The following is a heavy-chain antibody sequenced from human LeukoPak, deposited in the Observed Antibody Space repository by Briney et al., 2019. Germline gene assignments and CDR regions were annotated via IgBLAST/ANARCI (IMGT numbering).Heavy chain of an antibody. J-gene: IGHJ4*02. V-gene: IGHV3-23*01. Sequence: PGGSLRLSCAASGFTFSSYAMSWVRQAPGKGLEWVSAISGSGGSTYYADSVKGRFTISRDNAKNSLYLQMNSLRAEDTAVYYCARDTTGTKRFDYWGQGTLVTVSS. CDR2: ISGSGGST. CDR3: ARDTTGTKRFDY. D-gene: IGHD1-1*01. CDR1: GFTFSSYA.